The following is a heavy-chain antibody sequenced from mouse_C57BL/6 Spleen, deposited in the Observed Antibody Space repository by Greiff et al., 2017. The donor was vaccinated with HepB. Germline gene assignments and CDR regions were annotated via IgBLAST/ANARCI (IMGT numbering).Heavy chain of an antibody. CDR2: IDPNSGGT. CDR1: GYTFTSYW. Sequence: QVQLQQSGAELVKPGASVKLSCKASGYTFTSYWMHWVKQRPGRGLEWIGRIDPNSGGTKYNEKFKSKATLTVDKPSSTAYMQLSSLTSEDSAVYYCARTLYDYDRDAYAMDYWGQGASVTVSS. J-gene: IGHJ4*01. V-gene: IGHV1-72*01. D-gene: IGHD2-4*01. CDR3: ARTLYDYDRDAYAMDY.